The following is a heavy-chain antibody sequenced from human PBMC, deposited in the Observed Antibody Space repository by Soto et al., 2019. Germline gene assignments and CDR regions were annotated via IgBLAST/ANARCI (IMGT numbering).Heavy chain of an antibody. CDR2: IIPIFGTA. Sequence: QVQLVQSGAEVKKPGSSVKVSCKASGGTFSSYAISWVRQAPGQGLEWMGGIIPIFGTANYAQKFQGRVTITADESTSTAYMELSSLRSKDTAVYYCARPHPGGDSSGYYLGLDYWGQGTLVTVSS. J-gene: IGHJ4*02. D-gene: IGHD3-22*01. CDR3: ARPHPGGDSSGYYLGLDY. CDR1: GGTFSSYA. V-gene: IGHV1-69*01.